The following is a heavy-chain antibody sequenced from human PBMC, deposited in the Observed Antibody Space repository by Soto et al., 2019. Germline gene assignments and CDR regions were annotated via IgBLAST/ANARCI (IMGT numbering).Heavy chain of an antibody. V-gene: IGHV3-30*18. D-gene: IGHD3-22*01. CDR2: ISYDGNNK. Sequence: QVQLVESGGGVVQPGRSLRLSCAASGFTFISYGMHWVRQAPGKGLEWVAFISYDGNNKYYADSVKGRFTISRDNSKNTRHLQMNSLRSEDTAVYYCAKDREERGYYPYYFDYWGQGTLVTVSS. J-gene: IGHJ4*02. CDR3: AKDREERGYYPYYFDY. CDR1: GFTFISYG.